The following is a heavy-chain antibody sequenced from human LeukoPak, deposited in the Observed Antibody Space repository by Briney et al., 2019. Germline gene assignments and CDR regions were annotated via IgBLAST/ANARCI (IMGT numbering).Heavy chain of an antibody. J-gene: IGHJ4*02. CDR3: AKGNYYDSSDYYYYFDY. D-gene: IGHD3-22*01. CDR2: TSGSGGST. V-gene: IGHV3-23*01. CDR1: GFTFSSYA. Sequence: GGSLRLSCAASGFTFSSYAMSWVRQTPGKGLEWVSLTSGSGGSTYYADSVKGRFTISRDNSKNTLYLQMNSLRAEDTAVYYCAKGNYYDSSDYYYYFDYWGQGTLVTVYS.